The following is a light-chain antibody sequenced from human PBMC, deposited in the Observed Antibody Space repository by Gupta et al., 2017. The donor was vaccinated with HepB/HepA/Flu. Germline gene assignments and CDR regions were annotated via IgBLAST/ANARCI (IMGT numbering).Light chain of an antibody. J-gene: IGLJ3*02. Sequence: QSVLTQPPSASGTPGQRVTISCSGSTSNIGNNYVYWYHQLPGTAPKLLIYGNNQRPSGVPDRFSGSKSGTSASLAISGLRSEDEADYYCAAWDDSLSGWVFGGGTKLTVL. V-gene: IGLV1-47*01. CDR3: AAWDDSLSGWV. CDR2: GNN. CDR1: TSNIGNNY.